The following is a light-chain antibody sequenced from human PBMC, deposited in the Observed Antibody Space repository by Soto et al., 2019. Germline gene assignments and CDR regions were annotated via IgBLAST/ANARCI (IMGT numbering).Light chain of an antibody. Sequence: DIVMTQSPLTLPVTPGEPASIYCRSSQSLLHSNGYNYLDWYLQKPGQSPQLLIYLGSNRASGVPDRFSGSGSGTDFTLKISRAEAEDVGVYYCIQPLQSWTFGQGTKVEIK. J-gene: IGKJ1*01. CDR3: IQPLQSWT. CDR2: LGS. V-gene: IGKV2-28*01. CDR1: QSLLHSNGYNY.